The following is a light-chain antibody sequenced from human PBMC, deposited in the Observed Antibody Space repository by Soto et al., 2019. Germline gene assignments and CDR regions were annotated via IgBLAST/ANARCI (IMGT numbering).Light chain of an antibody. V-gene: IGKV3-20*01. CDR2: DAS. J-gene: IGKJ5*01. CDR3: QQYHSAPIT. CDR1: QSVTSR. Sequence: EIVLTQSPGTLSLSPGERATLYCRASQSVTSRLAWYQQQSGQSPRLLISDASSRATGIPDRFSGSGSETDFTLTIRRLEPEDFAVYFCQQYHSAPITFGQGTRLEIK.